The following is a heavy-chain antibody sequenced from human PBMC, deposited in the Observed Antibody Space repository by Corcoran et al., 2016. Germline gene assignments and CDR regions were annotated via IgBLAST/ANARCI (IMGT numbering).Heavy chain of an antibody. V-gene: IGHV4-34*01. Sequence: QLQQWGAGLLKPSETLSLTCAVYGGSFSGYYWSWIRQPPGKGLEWIGEINHSGSTNYNPSLKSRVTISVDTSKNQFSLKLSSVTAADTAVYYCARLGDDCSSTSCYTSDYWGQGTLVTVSS. CDR3: ARLGDDCSSTSCYTSDY. D-gene: IGHD2-2*02. CDR1: GGSFSGYY. J-gene: IGHJ4*02. CDR2: INHSGST.